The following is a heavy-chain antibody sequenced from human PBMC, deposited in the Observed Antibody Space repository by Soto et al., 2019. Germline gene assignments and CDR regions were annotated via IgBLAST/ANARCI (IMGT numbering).Heavy chain of an antibody. CDR3: VRDSAYSFDY. Sequence: EVQLVESGGGLVQPGGSLRLSCAASGFALSYHNMKWVRQAPGKGLEWVSDISSSTSATYYADSVKGRFTISRDNAKKSLYLQMNSLRAEDTAIYYCVRDSAYSFDYWGQGTLVTVSS. V-gene: IGHV3-48*01. J-gene: IGHJ4*02. D-gene: IGHD2-21*01. CDR2: ISSSTSAT. CDR1: GFALSYHN.